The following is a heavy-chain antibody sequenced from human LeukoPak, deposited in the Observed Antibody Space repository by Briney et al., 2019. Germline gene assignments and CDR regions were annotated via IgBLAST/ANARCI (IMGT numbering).Heavy chain of an antibody. Sequence: GGSLRLSCAASGFTFSSYWMSWVRQAPGKGLEWVAFGRYDGSNKNYADSVQGRFTISRDNSKSTLYLHMTSLRTEDTAVYYCAKRPPGSGLDYWGQGTLVTVSS. J-gene: IGHJ4*02. V-gene: IGHV3-30*02. D-gene: IGHD3-10*01. CDR1: GFTFSSYW. CDR3: AKRPPGSGLDY. CDR2: GRYDGSNK.